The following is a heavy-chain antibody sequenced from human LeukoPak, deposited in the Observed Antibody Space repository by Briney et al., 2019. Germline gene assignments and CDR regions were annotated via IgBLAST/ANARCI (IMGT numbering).Heavy chain of an antibody. Sequence: PSETLSLTCTVSGASMTNYYWSWIRQPPGKGLDWIGYMFYTGSTNYNPSLKSRVTISLATSKNQFSLKLSSVTAADTAVYYCARVSVVYGMDVWGRGTTVTVSS. V-gene: IGHV4-59*01. CDR2: MFYTGST. CDR1: GASMTNYY. J-gene: IGHJ6*02. CDR3: ARVSVVYGMDV.